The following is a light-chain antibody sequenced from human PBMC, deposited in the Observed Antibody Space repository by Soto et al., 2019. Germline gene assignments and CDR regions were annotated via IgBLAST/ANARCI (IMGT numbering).Light chain of an antibody. V-gene: IGKV3-20*01. CDR3: QHYGSSPPALT. CDR2: GAS. CDR1: QSIRSNY. J-gene: IGKJ4*01. Sequence: EVVLTQPPGTLSLSPGERATLSCRASQSIRSNYLAWYQQKPGQAPRLLIYGASSRATGIPDRFSGSGSGTDFTLTITRLEPEDFAVYYCQHYGSSPPALTFGGGTKVEIK.